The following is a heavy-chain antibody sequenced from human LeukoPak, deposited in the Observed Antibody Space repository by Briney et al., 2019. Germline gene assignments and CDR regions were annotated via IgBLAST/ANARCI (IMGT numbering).Heavy chain of an antibody. CDR3: AKVNSGYFDY. V-gene: IGHV3-30*04. CDR1: GFTFSSYA. D-gene: IGHD1-26*01. Sequence: GGSLRLSCAASGFTFSSYAMHWVRQAPGKGLEWVAVISYDGSNKYYADSVKGRFTISRDNSKNTLYLQMNSLRAEDTAVYYCAKVNSGYFDYWGQGTLVTVSS. J-gene: IGHJ4*02. CDR2: ISYDGSNK.